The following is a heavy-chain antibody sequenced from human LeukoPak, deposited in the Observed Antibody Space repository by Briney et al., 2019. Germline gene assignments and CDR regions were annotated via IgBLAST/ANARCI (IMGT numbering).Heavy chain of an antibody. Sequence: SSETLSLTCTVSGYPISSGYYWGWIRPPPGKGLEWIGSNYYSGRTNYNPSLKSRVTISVDTSKNQFSLKLSSVTAADTAVYYCASTAEGSGSLDYWGQGTLVTVSS. CDR2: NYYSGRT. D-gene: IGHD3-10*01. CDR3: ASTAEGSGSLDY. V-gene: IGHV4-38-2*02. J-gene: IGHJ4*02. CDR1: GYPISSGYY.